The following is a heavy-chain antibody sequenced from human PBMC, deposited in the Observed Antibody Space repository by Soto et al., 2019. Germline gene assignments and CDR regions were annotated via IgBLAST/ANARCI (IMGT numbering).Heavy chain of an antibody. V-gene: IGHV1-69*06. CDR2: VVPIYDSV. CDR1: GGTVNSYT. D-gene: IGHD1-26*01. J-gene: IGHJ4*02. Sequence: SVKVSCKASGGTVNSYTINGVRQAPGGGLEWVGQVVPIYDSVNYAENFQGRVTITADKSTKTAYMELTSLTSEDTALYFRASLRTYSGSYWLDYWGRGTQVTFSA. CDR3: ASLRTYSGSYWLDY.